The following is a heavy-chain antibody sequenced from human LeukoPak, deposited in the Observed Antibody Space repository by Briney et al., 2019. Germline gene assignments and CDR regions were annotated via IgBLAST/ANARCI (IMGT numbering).Heavy chain of an antibody. CDR1: GYSISSGYY. J-gene: IGHJ5*02. Sequence: SETLSLTCTVSGYSISSGYYWGWIRQPPGKGLEWIGEINHSGSTNYNPSLKSRVTISVDTSKNQFSLKLSSVTAADTAVYYCASHGVAAEVHWFDPWGQGTLVTVSS. CDR3: ASHGVAAEVHWFDP. D-gene: IGHD2-15*01. CDR2: INHSGST. V-gene: IGHV4-38-2*02.